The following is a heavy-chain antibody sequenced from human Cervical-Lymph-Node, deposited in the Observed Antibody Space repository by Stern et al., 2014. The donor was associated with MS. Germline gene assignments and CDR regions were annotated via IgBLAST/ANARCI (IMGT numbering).Heavy chain of an antibody. CDR2: ISSTGNTK. CDR1: GLTFSDYY. V-gene: IGHV3-11*01. J-gene: IGHJ4*02. D-gene: IGHD4-23*01. Sequence: VQLVESGGGLVKPGRSLRLSCAASGLTFSDYYMSWIRQAPGKGLEGISSISSTGNTKYYPDSLRGRLTISRDDAKSSVYLQIDSLGAADTAVYYCATSLGTYGGNPFDDWGQGTLVTVSS. CDR3: ATSLGTYGGNPFDD.